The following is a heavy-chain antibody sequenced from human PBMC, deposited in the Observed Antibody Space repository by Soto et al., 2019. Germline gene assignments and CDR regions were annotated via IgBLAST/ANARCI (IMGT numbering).Heavy chain of an antibody. J-gene: IGHJ6*02. Sequence: EVQLLESGGGLVQPGGSMRLSCAASGFTFSSYAMSWVRQAPGKGLEWVSAISGSGGSTYYADSVKGRFTISRDNSKNTLMLQMNGLRAEDTAVYYCATGDKLWFPRYYYADYCMDVWGQGTTVTFSS. CDR2: ISGSGGST. D-gene: IGHD5-18*01. V-gene: IGHV3-23*01. CDR3: ATGDKLWFPRYYYADYCMDV. CDR1: GFTFSSYA.